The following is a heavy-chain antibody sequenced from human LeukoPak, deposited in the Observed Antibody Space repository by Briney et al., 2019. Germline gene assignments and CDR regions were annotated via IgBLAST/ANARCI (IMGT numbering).Heavy chain of an antibody. CDR1: GGSISSYY. CDR2: IYYSGST. V-gene: IGHV4-59*01. Sequence: SETLSLTCTVSGGSISSYYWSWIRQPPGKGLEWIAYIYYSGSTNYNPSLKSRVTISVDTSKNQFSLKLSSVTAADTAVYYCARLYSSGWYVIDYWGQGTLVTVSS. CDR3: ARLYSSGWYVIDY. D-gene: IGHD6-19*01. J-gene: IGHJ4*02.